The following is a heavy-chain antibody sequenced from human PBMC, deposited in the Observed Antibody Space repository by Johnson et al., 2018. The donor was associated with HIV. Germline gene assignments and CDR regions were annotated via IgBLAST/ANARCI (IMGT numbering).Heavy chain of an antibody. CDR3: VRDQGSGWPTNAFDI. J-gene: IGHJ3*02. D-gene: IGHD6-19*01. Sequence: QVQLVESGGVVDQPGRSLRLSCAASGFTFNSYALHWVRQAPGKGLEWVAVITYDGRNKYYADSVKGRFIIFRDNSKNLTNLQMNGLSDEDTADYYCVRDQGSGWPTNAFDIWGRGTRVTVSS. CDR1: GFTFNSYA. CDR2: ITYDGRNK. V-gene: IGHV3-30-3*02.